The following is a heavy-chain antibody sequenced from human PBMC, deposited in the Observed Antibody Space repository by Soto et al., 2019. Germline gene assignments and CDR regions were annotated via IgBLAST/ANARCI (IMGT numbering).Heavy chain of an antibody. CDR2: MYHSGST. CDR3: ARRYGYYFDY. D-gene: IGHD3-9*01. CDR1: GGSISNGGYS. Sequence: SDTLSLTCAVSGGSISNGGYSWSWIRQPPGKGLEWIGYMYHSGSTYYNPSLKSRVTISVDTSKNQLSLKLSSVTAADTAVYYCARRYGYYFDYWGQGTLVTVSS. V-gene: IGHV4-30-2*01. J-gene: IGHJ4*02.